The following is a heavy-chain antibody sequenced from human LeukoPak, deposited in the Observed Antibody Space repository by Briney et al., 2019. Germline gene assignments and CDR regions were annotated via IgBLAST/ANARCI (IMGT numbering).Heavy chain of an antibody. V-gene: IGHV4-38-2*02. CDR1: GYSISGGYY. CDR3: ASYYYDSSGYYYGWFDP. CDR2: IYHSGST. D-gene: IGHD3-22*01. Sequence: SETLSLTCTVSGYSISGGYYWGWIRQPPGKGLEWIGSIYHSGSTYYNPSLKSRVTISVDTSKNQFSLKLSSVTAADTAVYYCASYYYDSSGYYYGWFDPWGQGTLVTVSS. J-gene: IGHJ5*02.